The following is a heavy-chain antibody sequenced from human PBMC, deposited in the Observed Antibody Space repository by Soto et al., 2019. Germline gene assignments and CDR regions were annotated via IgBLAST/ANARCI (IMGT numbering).Heavy chain of an antibody. CDR1: GYTFTSYG. V-gene: IGHV1-18*01. CDR3: TRDPALGRPFDY. CDR2: INAYNGNT. Sequence: GASVKVSCKASGYTFTSYGISWVRQAPGQGLEWMGWINAYNGNTKYAQKVQGRVIMTTDTSTSTAYMELRGLRSDDTAVYYCTRDPALGRPFDYWGQGTLVTVSS. J-gene: IGHJ4*02.